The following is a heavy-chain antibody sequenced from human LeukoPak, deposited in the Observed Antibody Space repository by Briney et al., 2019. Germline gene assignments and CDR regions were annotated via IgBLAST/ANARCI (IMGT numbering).Heavy chain of an antibody. CDR2: IWYDGNNK. CDR1: GFTFSNYG. J-gene: IGHJ4*02. V-gene: IGHV3-33*06. Sequence: PGRSLRLTCAASGFTFSNYGMHWVRQAPGKGLEWVAVIWYDGNNKYYADSVKGRFTISRDNSKNTLYLQMNSLRAEDTAVYYCAKRGYYYDSSGYYSRTYFDYWGQGTLVIVSS. CDR3: AKRGYYYDSSGYYSRTYFDY. D-gene: IGHD3-22*01.